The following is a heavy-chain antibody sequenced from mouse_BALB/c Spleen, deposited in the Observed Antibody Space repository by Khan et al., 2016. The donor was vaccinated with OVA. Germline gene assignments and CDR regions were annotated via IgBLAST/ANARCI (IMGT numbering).Heavy chain of an antibody. V-gene: IGHV1-7*01. CDR3: ARRGLRWDIDY. CDR2: INPSTGYT. Sequence: QVQLKESGAELAKPGASVKMSCKASGYTFINYWILWIKQRPGQGLEWIGYINPSTGYTEYNQNFKDKATLTADISSSTAYMQLSSLTSEDSAVYYCARRGLRWDIDYGGQGTTLTVSS. J-gene: IGHJ2*01. CDR1: GYTFINYW. D-gene: IGHD1-1*01.